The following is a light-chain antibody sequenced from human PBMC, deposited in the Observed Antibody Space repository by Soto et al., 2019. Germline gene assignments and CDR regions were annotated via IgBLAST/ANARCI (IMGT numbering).Light chain of an antibody. CDR1: QDISNS. J-gene: IGKJ1*01. CDR3: QKYNSAPWT. V-gene: IGKV1-27*01. CDR2: AAS. Sequence: DIQMTQSPSSLSAPVGDRVTITCRASQDISNSLAWYQQKPGKVPKLLIYAASTLQSGVPSRFSGSGSGTDFTLTISSLQPEDVATYYCQKYNSAPWTFGQGTRVEIK.